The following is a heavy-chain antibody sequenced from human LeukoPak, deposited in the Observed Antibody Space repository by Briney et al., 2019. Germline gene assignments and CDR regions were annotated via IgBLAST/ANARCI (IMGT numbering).Heavy chain of an antibody. D-gene: IGHD3-3*01. Sequence: ASVKVSCKASGYTFTGYYMHWVRQAPGQGLEWMGWINPNSGGTNYAQKFQGRVTMTRNTSISTAYMELSSLRSEDTAVYYCARFNFWSDYYYYGMDVWGQGTTVTVSS. J-gene: IGHJ6*02. CDR1: GYTFTGYY. V-gene: IGHV1-2*02. CDR3: ARFNFWSDYYYYGMDV. CDR2: INPNSGGT.